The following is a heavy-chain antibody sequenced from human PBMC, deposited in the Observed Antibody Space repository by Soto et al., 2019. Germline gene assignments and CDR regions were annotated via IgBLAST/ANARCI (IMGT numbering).Heavy chain of an antibody. CDR2: INPNSGGT. CDR1: GYTFIGYY. D-gene: IGHD5-12*01. J-gene: IGHJ6*02. V-gene: IGHV1-2*04. Sequence: ASVKVSCKASGYTFIGYYIHWVRQAPGQGLEWMGWINPNSGGTNYAQRFQGWVTMTRDRSISTAYMELGRLKSDDTAVYYCARGRGGLATLGYYGMDVWGQGTTVTVSS. CDR3: ARGRGGLATLGYYGMDV.